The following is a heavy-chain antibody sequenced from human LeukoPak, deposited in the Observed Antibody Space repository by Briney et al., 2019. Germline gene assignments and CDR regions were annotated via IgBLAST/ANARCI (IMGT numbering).Heavy chain of an antibody. CDR2: IGTTTSTI. Sequence: GGSLRLSCAASGFTLSSFGMNWVRQAPGKGLEWVSYIGTTTSTIYYADSVKGRFTISRDNSKNTLYLQMNSLRAEDTAVYYCATHIVVVPAAEVDVWGKGTTVTVSS. J-gene: IGHJ6*04. D-gene: IGHD2-2*01. CDR1: GFTLSSFG. CDR3: ATHIVVVPAAEVDV. V-gene: IGHV3-48*01.